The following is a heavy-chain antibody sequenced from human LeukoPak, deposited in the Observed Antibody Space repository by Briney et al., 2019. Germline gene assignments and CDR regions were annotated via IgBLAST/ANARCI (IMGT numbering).Heavy chain of an antibody. CDR3: ARTAPLSSGWYRWFDP. V-gene: IGHV4-39*01. CDR2: IYYSGST. Sequence: SETLSLTCTVSGSSISSSSYYWGWIRQPPGKGLEWIGSIYYSGSTYYNPSLKSRVTISVDTSKNQFSLKLSSVTAADTAVYYCARTAPLSSGWYRWFDPWGQGTLVTVSS. CDR1: GSSISSSSYY. J-gene: IGHJ5*02. D-gene: IGHD6-19*01.